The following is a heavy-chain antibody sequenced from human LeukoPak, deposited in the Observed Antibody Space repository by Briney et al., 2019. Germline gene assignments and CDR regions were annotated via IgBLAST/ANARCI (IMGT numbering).Heavy chain of an antibody. V-gene: IGHV4-59*08. D-gene: IGHD6-6*01. CDR1: GGSLSSYY. CDR3: AREYSSSSAFDY. Sequence: SETLSLTCTVSGGSLSSYYWSWIRQPPGKGLEWIGYIYYSGSTNYNPSLKSRVTISVDTSKNQFSLKLSSVTAADTAVYYCAREYSSSSAFDYWGQGTLVTVSS. CDR2: IYYSGST. J-gene: IGHJ4*02.